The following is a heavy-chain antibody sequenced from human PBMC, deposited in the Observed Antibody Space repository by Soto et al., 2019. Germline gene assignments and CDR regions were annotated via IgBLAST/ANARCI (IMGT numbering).Heavy chain of an antibody. V-gene: IGHV1-69*13. CDR3: ARDSYYYGSGSYYTVNWFDP. D-gene: IGHD3-10*01. J-gene: IGHJ5*02. Sequence: SVKVSCKASGGTFSSYAISWVRQAPGHGLEWMGGISPIFGTATYAQKFQDRVTITADESTSTAYMELSSLRSEDTAVYYCARDSYYYGSGSYYTVNWFDPWGQGTLVTVSS. CDR1: GGTFSSYA. CDR2: ISPIFGTA.